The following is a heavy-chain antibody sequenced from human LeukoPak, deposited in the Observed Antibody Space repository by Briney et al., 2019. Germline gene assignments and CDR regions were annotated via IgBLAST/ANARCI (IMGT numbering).Heavy chain of an antibody. J-gene: IGHJ4*02. V-gene: IGHV4-31*03. D-gene: IGHD3-10*01. Sequence: SQTLSLTCSVSGDSINNGFYYWTWIRQHPQKGLQWPGYVYNRGTTYYNPSLESRLTMSLDTSQNVFSLRLTSVTAADTAVYYCARSIRGGYNALANWGQGTRVTVSS. CDR3: ARSIRGGYNALAN. CDR2: VYNRGTT. CDR1: GDSINNGFYY.